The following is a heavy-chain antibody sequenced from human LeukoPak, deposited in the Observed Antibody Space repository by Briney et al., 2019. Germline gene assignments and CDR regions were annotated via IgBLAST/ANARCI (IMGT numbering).Heavy chain of an antibody. CDR1: GGSISSGSYY. CDR2: IYTSGST. Sequence: NPSQTLSLTCTVSGGSISSGSYYWSWIRQPAGKELEWIGRIYTSGSTNYNPSLKSRVTISVDTSKNQFSLKLSSVTAADTAVYYCARHRVGVVIFKGFDCWGQGTLVTVSS. D-gene: IGHD3-3*01. J-gene: IGHJ4*02. V-gene: IGHV4-61*02. CDR3: ARHRVGVVIFKGFDC.